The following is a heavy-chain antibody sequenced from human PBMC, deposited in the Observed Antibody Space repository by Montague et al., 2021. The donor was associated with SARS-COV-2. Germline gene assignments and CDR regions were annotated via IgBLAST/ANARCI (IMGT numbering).Heavy chain of an antibody. CDR3: AGGDGHYYGSGTYPYY. CDR2: IYYSGST. CDR1: GGSITSYY. V-gene: IGHV4-59*01. D-gene: IGHD3-10*01. J-gene: IGHJ4*02. Sequence: SETLSLTCTVSGGSITSYYWSWIRQPPGKGLEYIGYIYYSGSTNYNHSLKSRVTMSVDTSKNQFSLKLSSVTAADTAVYYCAGGDGHYYGSGTYPYYWGQGTLVTVSS.